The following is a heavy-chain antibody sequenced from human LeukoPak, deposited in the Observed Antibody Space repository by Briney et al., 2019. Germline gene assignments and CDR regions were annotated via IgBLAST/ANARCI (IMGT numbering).Heavy chain of an antibody. CDR1: RFAFSSYN. J-gene: IGHJ4*02. CDR3: AMYYDSSGKNY. CDR2: ISSSGSTK. D-gene: IGHD3-22*01. V-gene: IGHV3-48*01. Sequence: GGSLRLSCAASRFAFSSYNMNWVRQAPGKGLEWISYISSSGSTKYYADSVKGRFTISRDNAQNSLYLQMNNLRAEDTAVYYCAMYYDSSGKNYWGQGTLVSVSS.